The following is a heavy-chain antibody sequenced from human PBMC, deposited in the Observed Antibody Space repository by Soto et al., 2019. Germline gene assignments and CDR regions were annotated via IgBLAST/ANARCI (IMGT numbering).Heavy chain of an antibody. CDR2: IHHSGST. CDR1: CGSISSGGYY. Sequence: QVQLQESGPGLVKASQTLSLTCNVSCGSISSGGYYWTWIRQHPGKGLEWIGNIHHSGSTFYNPSLKSRVSISVDTSKNQFSLKLSSVTAADTAVYFCVRGVLSWGQGTLVTVSS. J-gene: IGHJ1*01. D-gene: IGHD3-10*01. CDR3: VRGVLS. V-gene: IGHV4-31*03.